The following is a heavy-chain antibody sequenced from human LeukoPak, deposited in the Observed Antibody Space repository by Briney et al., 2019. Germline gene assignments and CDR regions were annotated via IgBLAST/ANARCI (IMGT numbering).Heavy chain of an antibody. J-gene: IGHJ4*02. V-gene: IGHV3-30-3*01. CDR3: ARGSAGGPDY. Sequence: PGRSLRLSCAASGFTFSTYAMHWVRQAPGKGLEWVAIISDDGSRTYYSNSVKGRFTISRDNSRNTLYLQMNSLRPEDTALYYCARGSAGGPDYWGQGTLVTVSS. CDR2: ISDDGSRT. CDR1: GFTFSTYA. D-gene: IGHD6-19*01.